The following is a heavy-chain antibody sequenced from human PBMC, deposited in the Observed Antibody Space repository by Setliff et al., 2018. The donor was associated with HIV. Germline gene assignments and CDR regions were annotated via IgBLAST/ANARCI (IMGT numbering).Heavy chain of an antibody. CDR3: ARVWPQSIGFDC. Sequence: ASVKVSCKTSGYIFSTYTIHWIRQAPGQRPEWMGWINTDNGNTRYSQKFEDRVSMTRDTSANIVYMELTSLKSEDMAVYYCARVWPQSIGFDCWGQGTLFTVSS. CDR2: INTDNGNT. V-gene: IGHV1-3*04. J-gene: IGHJ4*02. CDR1: GYIFSTYT. D-gene: IGHD2-21*01.